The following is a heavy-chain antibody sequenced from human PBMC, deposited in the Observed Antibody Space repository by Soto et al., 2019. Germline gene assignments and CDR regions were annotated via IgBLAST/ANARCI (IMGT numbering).Heavy chain of an antibody. CDR2: IGTAGDT. CDR1: GFTFSSYD. V-gene: IGHV3-13*01. J-gene: IGHJ3*02. CDR3: SRSGDYVAFDI. Sequence: GGSLRLSCAASGFTFSSYDMHWVRQPTGKGLEWVSTIGTAGDTYYPGSVKGRFTISRENAKNSLYLQMNSLGAEDTAVYYCSRSGDYVAFDIWGQGTMVTVSS. D-gene: IGHD4-17*01.